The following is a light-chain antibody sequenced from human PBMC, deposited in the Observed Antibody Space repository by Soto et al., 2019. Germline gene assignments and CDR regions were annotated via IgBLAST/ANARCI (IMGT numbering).Light chain of an antibody. CDR2: EGS. Sequence: QSALTQPASVSGSPGQSITISCTGTSSNVESYNLVSWYQHPPGKAPKLMIYEGSERPSGVSNRFSGAQSGHSASLTISGLQAEDDADYYCTADAGAEVFGAGTKVTVL. J-gene: IGLJ2*01. CDR1: SSNVESYNL. V-gene: IGLV2-14*02. CDR3: TADAGAEV.